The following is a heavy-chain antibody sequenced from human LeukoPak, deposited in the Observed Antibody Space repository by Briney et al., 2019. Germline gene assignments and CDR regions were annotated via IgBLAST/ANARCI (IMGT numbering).Heavy chain of an antibody. D-gene: IGHD3-3*01. CDR3: AKLRFLEWLSRFPTFDY. CDR1: GGSISSSSYD. V-gene: IGHV4-39*07. Sequence: PSETLSLTCTVSGGSISSSSYDSGWIRQPPGKGLEWIVSIYYSGSTYYYPSLQSQLTISLDTCKHQFSLKLSSVTAADTAVYYCAKLRFLEWLSRFPTFDYWGQGTLVTVSS. J-gene: IGHJ4*02. CDR2: IYYSGST.